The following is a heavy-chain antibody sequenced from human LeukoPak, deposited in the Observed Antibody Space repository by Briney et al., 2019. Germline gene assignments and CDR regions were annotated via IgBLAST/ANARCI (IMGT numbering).Heavy chain of an antibody. CDR3: ARVGGSWYLDVCYFDY. D-gene: IGHD6-13*01. V-gene: IGHV3-23*01. CDR2: ISTSGGST. J-gene: IGHJ4*02. Sequence: GGSLRLSCAASGFTFSSSAMSWVRQAPGKGLKWVSGISTSGGSTYYSDSVKGRFTISRDNSKNTLYLQMNSLRAEDTAVYYCARVGGSWYLDVCYFDYWGQGTLVTVSS. CDR1: GFTFSSSA.